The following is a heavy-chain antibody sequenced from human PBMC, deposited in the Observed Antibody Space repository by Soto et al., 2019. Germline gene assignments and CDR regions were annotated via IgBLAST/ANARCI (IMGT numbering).Heavy chain of an antibody. V-gene: IGHV1-18*01. Sequence: ASVKVSCKASGYTFTSYGISWVRQAPGQGLEWMGWINAVNGKAKYSQKFQGRVTITTDTSTNTAYMELSSLRSEDTAVYYCATSYSAYDYHYYYGMDVWGQGTTVTVSS. J-gene: IGHJ6*02. CDR2: INAVNGKA. D-gene: IGHD5-12*01. CDR1: GYTFTSYG. CDR3: ATSYSAYDYHYYYGMDV.